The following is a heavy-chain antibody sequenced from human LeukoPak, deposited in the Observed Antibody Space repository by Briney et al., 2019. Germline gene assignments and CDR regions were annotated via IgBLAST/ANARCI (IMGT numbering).Heavy chain of an antibody. D-gene: IGHD3-16*02. CDR1: GFTFSSYS. CDR3: ARDQEHYNYVWGSYRPGHDY. V-gene: IGHV3-21*01. Sequence: SGGSLRLSCAASGFTFSSYSMNWVRQAPGKGLEWVSSISSSSSYIYYADSVKGRFTISRDNAKNSLYLQMNSLRAEDTAVYYCARDQEHYNYVWGSYRPGHDYWGQGTLVTVSS. J-gene: IGHJ4*02. CDR2: ISSSSSYI.